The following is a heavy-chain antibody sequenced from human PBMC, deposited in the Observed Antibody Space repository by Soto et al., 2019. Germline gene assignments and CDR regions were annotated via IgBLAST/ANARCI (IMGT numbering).Heavy chain of an antibody. J-gene: IGHJ4*02. CDR2: ISAYNGNT. D-gene: IGHD1-26*01. CDR3: ARDLPAGGPRGNLPSDY. Sequence: ASVKVSCKASGYTFTSDGISWVRQAPGQGLEWMGWISAYNGNTNYAQKLQGRVTMTTDTSTSTAYMELRSLRSDDTAVYYCARDLPAGGPRGNLPSDYWGQGTLVTGSS. CDR1: GYTFTSDG. V-gene: IGHV1-18*01.